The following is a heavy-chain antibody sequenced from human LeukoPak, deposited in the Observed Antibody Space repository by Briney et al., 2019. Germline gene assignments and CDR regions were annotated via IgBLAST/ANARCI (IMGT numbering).Heavy chain of an antibody. D-gene: IGHD3-22*01. CDR3: AKASSGYYSAILD. CDR2: INPNSGGT. V-gene: IGHV1-2*02. J-gene: IGHJ4*02. Sequence: ASVKVSCKASGYTFTGYYMHWVRQAPGQGLEWMGWINPNSGGTNYAQKFQGRVTMTRDTSISTAYMELSRLRSDDTAVYYCAKASSGYYSAILDWGQGTLVTVSS. CDR1: GYTFTGYY.